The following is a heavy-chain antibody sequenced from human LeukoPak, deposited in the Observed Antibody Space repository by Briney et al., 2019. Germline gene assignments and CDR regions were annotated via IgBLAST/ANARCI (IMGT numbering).Heavy chain of an antibody. Sequence: GGSLRLSCAASGFTFSNAWMSWVRQAPGKGLEWVGRIKSKTDGGTTDYAAPVKGRFTISRDDSKNTLYLQMNILNTEDTAVYXCTXVXYGEGYYYYYMDVWGKGTTVTVSS. CDR2: IKSKTDGGTT. J-gene: IGHJ6*03. D-gene: IGHD4-17*01. CDR3: TXVXYGEGYYYYYMDV. CDR1: GFTFSNAW. V-gene: IGHV3-15*01.